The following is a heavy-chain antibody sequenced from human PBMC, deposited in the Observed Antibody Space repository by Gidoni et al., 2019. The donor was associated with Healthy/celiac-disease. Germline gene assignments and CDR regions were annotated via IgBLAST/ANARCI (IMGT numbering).Heavy chain of an antibody. CDR1: GGSISSGGYY. CDR3: ARGSDRAMVYAIEGFDP. Sequence: QVQLQESGPGLVKPSQTLSLTCTVSGGSISSGGYYWSWIRQHPGKGLEWIGYIYYSGSTYYNPSLKSRVTISVDTSKNQFSLKLSSVTAADTAVYYCARGSDRAMVYAIEGFDPWGQGTLVTVSS. CDR2: IYYSGST. V-gene: IGHV4-31*03. D-gene: IGHD2-8*01. J-gene: IGHJ5*02.